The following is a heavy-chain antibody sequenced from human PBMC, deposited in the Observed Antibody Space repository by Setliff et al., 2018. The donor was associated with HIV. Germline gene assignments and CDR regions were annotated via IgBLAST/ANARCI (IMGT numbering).Heavy chain of an antibody. D-gene: IGHD2-15*01. Sequence: GASVKVSCKASGYTFTGYYIHWVRQAPGQGLEWMGWGNPNNGGTNYAQKFQGRVTMTRDTSISTAYMELSRLRSDDTAMFYCARDPGVLGYCSGSICYTSGYFQHWGQGTVVTVSS. V-gene: IGHV1-2*02. CDR2: GNPNNGGT. CDR1: GYTFTGYY. J-gene: IGHJ1*01. CDR3: ARDPGVLGYCSGSICYTSGYFQH.